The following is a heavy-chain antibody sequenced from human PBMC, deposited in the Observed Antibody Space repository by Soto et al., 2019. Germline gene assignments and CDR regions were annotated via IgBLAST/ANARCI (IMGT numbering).Heavy chain of an antibody. CDR2: ISSSSSYI. V-gene: IGHV3-21*01. J-gene: IGHJ4*02. CDR1: GLTFSSYS. Sequence: GGSLRLSCAASGLTFSSYSMNWVRQAPGKGLEWVSSISSSSSYIYYADSVKGRFTISRDNAKNSLYLQMNSLRAEDTAVYYCARVNYDYVWGSYRPQYYFDYWGQGTLVTVSS. D-gene: IGHD3-16*02. CDR3: ARVNYDYVWGSYRPQYYFDY.